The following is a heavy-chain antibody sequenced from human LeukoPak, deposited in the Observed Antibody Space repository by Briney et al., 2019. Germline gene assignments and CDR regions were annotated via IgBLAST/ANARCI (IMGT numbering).Heavy chain of an antibody. Sequence: GGSLRLSCAASGFTFSSYAMSWVRQAPGKGLEWVSTISGSGGGTYYADSVKGRFTISRDNSENTLYLQMNSLRAEDTAVYYCAKYHYDSSGYIPHFDYWGQGTLVTVSS. D-gene: IGHD3-22*01. V-gene: IGHV3-23*01. J-gene: IGHJ4*02. CDR2: ISGSGGGT. CDR1: GFTFSSYA. CDR3: AKYHYDSSGYIPHFDY.